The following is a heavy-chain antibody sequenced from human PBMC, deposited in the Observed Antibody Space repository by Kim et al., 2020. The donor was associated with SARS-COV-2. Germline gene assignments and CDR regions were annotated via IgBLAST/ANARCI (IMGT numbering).Heavy chain of an antibody. CDR1: GFTFSSYS. Sequence: GGSLRLSCAASGFTFSSYSMNWVRQAPGKGLEWVSSISSSSSYIYYADSVKGRFTISRDNPKNSLYLQMNSLRAEDTAVYYCARAKGYYDSSGYYLVVAFDIWGEGTMVTVSS. CDR3: ARAKGYYDSSGYYLVVAFDI. CDR2: ISSSSSYI. J-gene: IGHJ3*02. V-gene: IGHV3-21*01. D-gene: IGHD3-22*01.